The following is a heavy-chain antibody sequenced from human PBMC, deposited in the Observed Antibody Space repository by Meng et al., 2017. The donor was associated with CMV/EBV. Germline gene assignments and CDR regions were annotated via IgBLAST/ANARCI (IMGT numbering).Heavy chain of an antibody. Sequence: GESLKISCAASGFTFSNAWMSWVRQAPGKGLEWMGWINPNSGGTNYAQKFQGRVTMTRDTSISTAYMELSRLRSDDTAVYYCARAPTGMDVWGQGTTVTVSS. J-gene: IGHJ6*02. V-gene: IGHV1-2*02. CDR1: GFTFSNAW. CDR3: ARAPTGMDV. CDR2: INPNSGGT.